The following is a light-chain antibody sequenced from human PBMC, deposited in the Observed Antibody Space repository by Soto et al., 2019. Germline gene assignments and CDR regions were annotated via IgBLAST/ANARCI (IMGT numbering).Light chain of an antibody. CDR2: SGS. V-gene: IGKV3-20*01. J-gene: IGKJ1*01. CDR1: ESISSEY. Sequence: DILLTQSPCTLSLSPGERATLSCRTSESISSEYLACYQQRPGQAPRLLIYSGSSRATGGPDRFSSSGSATDVTLNIDGLETEDCEHYYGYQDDFGQGTKVDI. CDR3: YQDD.